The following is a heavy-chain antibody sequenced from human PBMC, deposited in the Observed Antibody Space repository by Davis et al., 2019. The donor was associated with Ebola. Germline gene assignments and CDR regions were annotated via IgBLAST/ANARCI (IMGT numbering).Heavy chain of an antibody. CDR2: IRSKANSYAT. Sequence: GESLKISCAASGFTFSGSAMHWVRQASGKGLEWVGRIRSKANSYATAYAASVKGRFTISRDDSKNTAYLQMNSLKTEDTAVYYCTRFPLVGSSGTHAWGQGTLVTVSS. J-gene: IGHJ5*02. V-gene: IGHV3-73*01. CDR1: GFTFSGSA. D-gene: IGHD6-19*01. CDR3: TRFPLVGSSGTHA.